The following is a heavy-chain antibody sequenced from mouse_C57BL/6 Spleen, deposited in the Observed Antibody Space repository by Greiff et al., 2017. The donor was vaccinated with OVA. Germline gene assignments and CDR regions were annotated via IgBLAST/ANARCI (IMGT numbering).Heavy chain of an antibody. V-gene: IGHV1-72*01. CDR3: ARDYGSSSLYAMDY. CDR1: GYTFTSYW. Sequence: QVQLQQPGAELVKPGASVKLSCKASGYTFTSYWMHWVKQRPGRGLEWIGRIDPNSGGTKYNEKFKSKATLTVDKPSSTAYMQLSSLASEDSAVYYCARDYGSSSLYAMDYWGQGTSVTVSS. CDR2: IDPNSGGT. D-gene: IGHD1-1*01. J-gene: IGHJ4*01.